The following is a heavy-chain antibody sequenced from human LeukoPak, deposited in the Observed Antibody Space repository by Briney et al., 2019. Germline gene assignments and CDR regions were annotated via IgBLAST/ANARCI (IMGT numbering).Heavy chain of an antibody. D-gene: IGHD3-9*01. Sequence: PSGTLSLTCAVSGGSISSSNWWSWVRQPPGKGLEWIGEIYHSGSTNYNPSLKSRVTISVDKSKNQFSLKLSSVTAADTAVYYCARGPRGGIRYLDWLPPLDVWGQGTTVTVSS. CDR3: ARGPRGGIRYLDWLPPLDV. J-gene: IGHJ6*02. V-gene: IGHV4-4*02. CDR1: GGSISSSNW. CDR2: IYHSGST.